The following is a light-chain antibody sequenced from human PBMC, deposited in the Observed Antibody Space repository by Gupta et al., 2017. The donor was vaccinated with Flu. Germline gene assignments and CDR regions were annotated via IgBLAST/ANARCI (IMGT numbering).Light chain of an antibody. Sequence: ISGKSSQSLVYSDGNIYLHWFQQRPGQSPRRLIYQVSHRESGVPDRFSGSGSGTDFTLKISSVEAEDVGIYYCMQGSRWPWAFGQGTKVEI. CDR1: QSLVYSDGNIY. CDR3: MQGSRWPWA. J-gene: IGKJ1*01. CDR2: QVS. V-gene: IGKV2-30*01.